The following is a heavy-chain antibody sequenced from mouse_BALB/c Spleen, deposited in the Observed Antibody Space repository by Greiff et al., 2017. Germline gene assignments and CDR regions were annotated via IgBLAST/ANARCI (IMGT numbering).Heavy chain of an antibody. J-gene: IGHJ2*01. CDR2: FHPSDSET. V-gene: IGHV1-61*01. CDR1: GYSFTSYW. Sequence: VKLQQPGAELLRPGASVKLSCMASGYSFTSYWMNWVKQRPGQGLDWIGMFHPSDSETRLNQKFKFTATLTVDKSSSTAYMQLSSSTSEDSAVFYCAREDDVNYVGSWGQGSTLTVSS. CDR3: AREDDVNYVGS.